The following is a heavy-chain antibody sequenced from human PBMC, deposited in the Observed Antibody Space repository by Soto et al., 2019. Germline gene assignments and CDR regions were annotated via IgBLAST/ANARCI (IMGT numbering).Heavy chain of an antibody. J-gene: IGHJ4*02. Sequence: EVQLVESGGGLVQPGGSLRLSCAASGFTLSNYWMHWVRQVPGKGLEWVSVSYRDGSTTRYADSVKGRFTISRYNGKNTLYLQMNSLRAEDTAVYYCTRDLGGESDYWGQGTLVTVSS. V-gene: IGHV3-74*01. CDR3: TRDLGGESDY. D-gene: IGHD3-16*01. CDR2: SYRDGSTT. CDR1: GFTLSNYW.